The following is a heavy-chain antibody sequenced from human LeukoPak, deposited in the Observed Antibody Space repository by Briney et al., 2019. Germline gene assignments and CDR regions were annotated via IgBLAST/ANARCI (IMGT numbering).Heavy chain of an antibody. CDR3: ARHGITIFGVAPNWFDP. Sequence: PSETLSLTCTVSGGSISSYYWSWIRQPPGKGLEWIGYIYYSGSTNYNPSLKSRVTISVDTSKNQFSLRLSSVSAADTAVYYCARHGITIFGVAPNWFDPWGQGTLVTVSS. D-gene: IGHD3-3*01. V-gene: IGHV4-59*08. J-gene: IGHJ5*02. CDR2: IYYSGST. CDR1: GGSISSYY.